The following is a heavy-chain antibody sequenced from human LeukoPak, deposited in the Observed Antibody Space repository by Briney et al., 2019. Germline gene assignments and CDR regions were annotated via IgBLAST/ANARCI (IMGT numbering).Heavy chain of an antibody. V-gene: IGHV1-2*02. CDR3: ARAPTYYYDSSGYYSFDY. CDR2: INPNSGGT. J-gene: IGHJ4*02. Sequence: ASVKVSCKASGYTFTGYYMHWVRQAPGQGREWMGWINPNSGGTNYAQKFQGRVTMTRDTSISTAYMELSRLRSDDTAVYYCARAPTYYYDSSGYYSFDYWGQGTLVTVSS. CDR1: GYTFTGYY. D-gene: IGHD3-22*01.